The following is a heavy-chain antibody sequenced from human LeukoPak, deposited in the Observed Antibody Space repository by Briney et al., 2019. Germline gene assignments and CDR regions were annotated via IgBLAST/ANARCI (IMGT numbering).Heavy chain of an antibody. CDR2: IYHSGST. J-gene: IGHJ3*02. D-gene: IGHD4-17*01. Sequence: SETLSLTCTVSGYSISSGYYWGWIRQPPGKGLEWIGTIYHSGSTYYNPSLKSRVTISVDTSKNQFSLKLSSVTAADTAVYYCAREGDYGDHLYAFDIWGQGTMVTVSS. V-gene: IGHV4-38-2*02. CDR1: GYSISSGYY. CDR3: AREGDYGDHLYAFDI.